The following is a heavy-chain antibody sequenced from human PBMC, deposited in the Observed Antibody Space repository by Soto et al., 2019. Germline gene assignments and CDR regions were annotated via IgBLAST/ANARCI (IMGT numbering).Heavy chain of an antibody. D-gene: IGHD6-13*01. CDR3: ARRYESRIAAAGTTKIGRSGGGLDY. V-gene: IGHV4-34*01. Sequence: PSETLSLTCAVYGGSFSGYYWSWIRQPPGKGLEWIGEINHSGSTNYNPSLKSRVTISVDTSKNQFSLKLSSVTAADTAVYYCARRYESRIAAAGTTKIGRSGGGLDYWGQGTLVTVSS. J-gene: IGHJ4*02. CDR1: GGSFSGYY. CDR2: INHSGST.